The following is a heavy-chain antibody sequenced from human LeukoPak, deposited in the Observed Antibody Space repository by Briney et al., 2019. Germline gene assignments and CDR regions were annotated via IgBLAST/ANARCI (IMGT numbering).Heavy chain of an antibody. Sequence: GSVKVSCKAFGYNFTVYYMHWVRQAPGQGLEWMGWIIPYSGGTHFAQKFQGRVTMTMDTSINAAYMELSRLGSDDTAVYYCARVAGGDWYYFDFWGQGSLVTVSS. V-gene: IGHV1-2*02. CDR1: GYNFTVYY. CDR2: IIPYSGGT. J-gene: IGHJ4*02. D-gene: IGHD2-21*02. CDR3: ARVAGGDWYYFDF.